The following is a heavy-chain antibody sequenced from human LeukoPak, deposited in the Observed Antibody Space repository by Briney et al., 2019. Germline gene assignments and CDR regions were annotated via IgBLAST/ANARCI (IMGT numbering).Heavy chain of an antibody. CDR2: NSSSSSFI. V-gene: IGHV3-48*01. Sequence: PGGSLRLSCATSGFVFSSYSMTWVRQAPGKGLEWISYNSSSSSFIYYADSVKGRFTISRDNAKNSLSLQMNSLRAEDTAVYFCARDRSGTYLDSFDIWGQGTMVTVSS. CDR1: GFVFSSYS. J-gene: IGHJ3*02. D-gene: IGHD1-26*01. CDR3: ARDRSGTYLDSFDI.